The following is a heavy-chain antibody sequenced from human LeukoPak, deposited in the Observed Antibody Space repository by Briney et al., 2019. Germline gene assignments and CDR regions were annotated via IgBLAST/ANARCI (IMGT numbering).Heavy chain of an antibody. CDR3: AKVWGVDYDFWSGYYGD. CDR2: ISGSGGST. Sequence: PGGSLRLSCAASGFTFSSYAMSWVRQAPGKGLEWVSAISGSGGSTYSADSVKGRFTISRDNSKNTLYLQMNSLRAADTAVYYCAKVWGVDYDFWSGYYGDWGQGTLVTVSS. D-gene: IGHD3-3*01. J-gene: IGHJ4*02. CDR1: GFTFSSYA. V-gene: IGHV3-23*01.